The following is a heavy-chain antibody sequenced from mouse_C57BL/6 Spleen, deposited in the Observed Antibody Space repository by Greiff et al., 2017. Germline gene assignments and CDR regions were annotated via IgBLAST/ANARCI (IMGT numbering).Heavy chain of an antibody. D-gene: IGHD2-2*01. V-gene: IGHV5-6*01. CDR1: GFTFSSYG. Sequence: EVQVVESGGDLVKPGGSLKLSCAASGFTFSSYGMSWVRQTPDKRLEWVATISSGGSYTYYPDSVKGRFTISRDNAKNTLYLQMSSLKSEDTAMYYCARQGGYARYFDVWGTGTTVTVSS. J-gene: IGHJ1*03. CDR3: ARQGGYARYFDV. CDR2: ISSGGSYT.